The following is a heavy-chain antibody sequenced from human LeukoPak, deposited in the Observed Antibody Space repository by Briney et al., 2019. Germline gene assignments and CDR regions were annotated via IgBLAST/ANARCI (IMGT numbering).Heavy chain of an antibody. Sequence: GGSLRLSCASSGFNFSTYWLHWDRQVPGKGLVWVSSINRDGSETYYADFVKGRFTISRDNARNTLYLQMKSLRVEDTAVYYCAREEAVAGDIRGFDYTGPGTLVTVSS. D-gene: IGHD2-21*02. CDR2: INRDGSET. V-gene: IGHV3-74*01. CDR1: GFNFSTYW. J-gene: IGHJ4*02. CDR3: AREEAVAGDIRGFDY.